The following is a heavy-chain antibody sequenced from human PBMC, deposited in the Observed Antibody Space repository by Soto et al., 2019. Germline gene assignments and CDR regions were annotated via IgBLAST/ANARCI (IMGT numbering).Heavy chain of an antibody. D-gene: IGHD2-2*01. J-gene: IGHJ4*02. CDR2: IKQDGSEK. Sequence: GGSLRLSCAASGFTFSSYWMSWVRQAPGKGLEWVANIKQDGSEKYYVDSVKGGFTISRDNAKNSLYLQMNSLRAEDTAVYYCARVERTTRSPDFDYWGQGTLVTVSS. CDR3: ARVERTTRSPDFDY. V-gene: IGHV3-7*05. CDR1: GFTFSSYW.